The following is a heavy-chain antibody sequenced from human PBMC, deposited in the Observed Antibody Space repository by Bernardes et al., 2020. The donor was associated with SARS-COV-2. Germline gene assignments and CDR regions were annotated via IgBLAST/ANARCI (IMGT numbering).Heavy chain of an antibody. J-gene: IGHJ4*02. D-gene: IGHD2-2*01. Sequence: GGSLRLSRAASGISFSSNWMHWVRQAPGKGLVWVSRISGDGRTTSYADSVKGRFTISRDNVKNTVYLQMNSLRAEDTAVDYCGSSSTTCCDYWGQGTLVTVSS. CDR3: GSSSTTCCDY. V-gene: IGHV3-74*01. CDR1: GISFSSNW. CDR2: ISGDGRTT.